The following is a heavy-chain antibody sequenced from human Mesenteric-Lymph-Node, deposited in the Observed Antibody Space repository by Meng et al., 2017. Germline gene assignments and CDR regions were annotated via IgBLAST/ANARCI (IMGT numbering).Heavy chain of an antibody. CDR1: GFTFSNAW. CDR3: TTEYCCGGCCEGSWFND. Sequence: GESLKISCVASGFTFSNAWMTWVRQAPGKGLEWVGRIKTKRDGGTADYAAPVKGRFSIPRDDSKNTLYWQRNSLKNEDTAVYYGTTEYCCGGCCEGSWFNDWGQGTLVTVSS. CDR2: IKTKRDGGTA. J-gene: IGHJ4*02. D-gene: IGHD2-15*01. V-gene: IGHV3-15*01.